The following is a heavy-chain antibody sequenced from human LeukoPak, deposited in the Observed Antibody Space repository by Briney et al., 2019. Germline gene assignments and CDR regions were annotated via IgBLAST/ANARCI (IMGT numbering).Heavy chain of an antibody. D-gene: IGHD3-22*01. CDR2: IYYSGST. Sequence: SETLSLTCTVSGGSISSYYWSWIRQPPGKGLEWIGYIYYSGSTNYNPSLKSRVTISVDTSKNQFSLKLSSVTAADTAVYYCARDGGYYDSSGYSTWFDYWGQGTLVTVSS. J-gene: IGHJ4*02. CDR1: GGSISSYY. V-gene: IGHV4-59*01. CDR3: ARDGGYYDSSGYSTWFDY.